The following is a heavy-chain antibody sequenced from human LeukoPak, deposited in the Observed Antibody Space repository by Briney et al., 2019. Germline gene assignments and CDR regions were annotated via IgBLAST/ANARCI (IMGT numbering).Heavy chain of an antibody. D-gene: IGHD3-22*01. J-gene: IGHJ4*02. CDR1: GFTFSSYG. V-gene: IGHV3-30*18. CDR3: AKDRYYDSSGYFDY. CDR2: ISYDGSNK. Sequence: GGSLRLSCVASGFTFSSYGMHWVRQAPGKGLEWVAVISYDGSNKYYADSVKGRFTISRDNSKNTLYLQMNSLRAEDTAVYYCAKDRYYDSSGYFDYWGQGTLVTVSS.